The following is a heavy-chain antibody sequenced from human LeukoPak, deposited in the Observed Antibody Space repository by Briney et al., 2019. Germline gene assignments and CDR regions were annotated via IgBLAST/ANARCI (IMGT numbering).Heavy chain of an antibody. Sequence: SQTLSLTCTVSGGSISSGDYYWSWIRQPPGKGLEWIGYIYYSGSTYYNPSLKSRVTISVDTSKNQFSLKLSSVTAADTAVYYRARVTVRYIVAPREQRLDPWGQGTLLTVSS. J-gene: IGHJ5*02. CDR2: IYYSGST. D-gene: IGHD5-12*01. CDR1: GGSISSGDYY. CDR3: ARVTVRYIVAPREQRLDP. V-gene: IGHV4-30-4*01.